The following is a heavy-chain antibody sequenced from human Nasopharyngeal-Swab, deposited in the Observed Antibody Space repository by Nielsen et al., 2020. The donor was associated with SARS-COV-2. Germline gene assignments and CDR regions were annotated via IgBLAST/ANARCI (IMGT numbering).Heavy chain of an antibody. D-gene: IGHD6-6*01. CDR1: GYTFTSYD. CDR3: ARGSRVAALSWGENWFDP. Sequence: ASVKVSCKASGYTFTSYDINWVRQATGQGLEWMGWMNPDSGNTGYVQKFQGRVTMTRNTSISTAYMELSSLRSEDTAVYYCARGSRVAALSWGENWFDPWGQGTLVTVSS. J-gene: IGHJ5*02. V-gene: IGHV1-8*01. CDR2: MNPDSGNT.